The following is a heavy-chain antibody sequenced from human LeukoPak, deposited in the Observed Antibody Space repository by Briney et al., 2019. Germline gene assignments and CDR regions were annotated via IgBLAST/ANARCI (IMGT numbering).Heavy chain of an antibody. D-gene: IGHD3-10*01. J-gene: IGHJ4*02. CDR3: AREGYYGSGSYYNRDTGFDY. Sequence: ASVKVSCKASGYTFTGYYMHWVRQAPGQGLEWMGWINPNSGGTNYAQKFQGRVTMTRDTSISTAYMELSRLRSDDTAVYYCAREGYYGSGSYYNRDTGFDYWGQGTLVTVSS. CDR2: INPNSGGT. V-gene: IGHV1-2*02. CDR1: GYTFTGYY.